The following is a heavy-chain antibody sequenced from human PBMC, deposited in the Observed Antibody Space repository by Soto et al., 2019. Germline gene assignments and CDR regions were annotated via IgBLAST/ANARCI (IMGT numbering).Heavy chain of an antibody. CDR3: ARAGYVVVPAAIPANCYYGMDV. CDR2: ISAYNGNT. D-gene: IGHD2-2*02. J-gene: IGHJ6*02. CDR1: GYTFTSYG. V-gene: IGHV1-18*01. Sequence: QVQLVQSGAEVKKPGASVKVSCKASGYTFTSYGISWVRQAPGQGLEWMGWISAYNGNTNYAQKLQGRVTMTTDTSTSTAYMELRSLRSDDTAVYYCARAGYVVVPAAIPANCYYGMDVWGQGTTVTVSS.